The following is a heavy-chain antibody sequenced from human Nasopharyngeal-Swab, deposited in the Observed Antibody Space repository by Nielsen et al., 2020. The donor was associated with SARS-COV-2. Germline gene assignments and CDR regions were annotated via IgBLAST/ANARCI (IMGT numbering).Heavy chain of an antibody. D-gene: IGHD6-13*01. J-gene: IGHJ4*02. CDR2: ISYDGSNK. V-gene: IGHV3-30*03. CDR3: ASDRRTYSIAAAGTIDY. CDR1: GFTFSSYG. Sequence: GGSLRLSCAASGFTFSSYGMHWVRQAPGKGLEWVAVISYDGSNKYYADSVKGRFTISRDNSKNTPYLQMNSLRAEDTAVYYCASDRRTYSIAAAGTIDYWGQGTLVTVSS.